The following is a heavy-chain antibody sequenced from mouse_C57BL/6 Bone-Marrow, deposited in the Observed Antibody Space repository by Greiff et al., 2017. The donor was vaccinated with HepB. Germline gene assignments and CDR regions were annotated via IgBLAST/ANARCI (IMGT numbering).Heavy chain of an antibody. CDR3: ARPHGGAMDY. J-gene: IGHJ4*01. V-gene: IGHV5-17*01. CDR2: ISSGGSTI. CDR1: GFTFSDYG. Sequence: VQLKESGGGLVKPGGSLKLSCAASGFTFSDYGMHWVRQAPEKGLEWVAYISSGGSTIYYADTVKGRFTISRDNAKNTLFLQMTSLRSEDTAMYYCARPHGGAMDYWGQGTSVTVSS.